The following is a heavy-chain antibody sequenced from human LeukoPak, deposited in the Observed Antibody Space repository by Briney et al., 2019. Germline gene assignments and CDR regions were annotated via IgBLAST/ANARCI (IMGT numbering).Heavy chain of an antibody. CDR2: ILYSGST. V-gene: IGHV4-59*01. Sequence: PSETLSLTCTVSGGSISGYFWSWVRQPPGKGVEWIAYILYSGSTNYNPSLKGRVTISVDTSKNQFSLMLTSVTAADTAVYYCARTRGYGGNSPRAFDIWGQGTMVTVSS. CDR3: ARTRGYGGNSPRAFDI. CDR1: GGSISGYF. D-gene: IGHD4-23*01. J-gene: IGHJ3*02.